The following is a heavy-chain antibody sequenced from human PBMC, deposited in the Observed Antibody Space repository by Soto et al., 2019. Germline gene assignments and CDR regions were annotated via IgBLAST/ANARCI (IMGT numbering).Heavy chain of an antibody. CDR2: ISGSGDST. CDR1: GFTFSSYA. Sequence: PGGSLRLSCAASGFTFSSYAMHWVRQAPGKGLEWVSAISGSGDSTYYADSVKGRFTISRDNSKDTSYLQMYSLRAEDTAVYYCAFDLGDGYSSFWWSRGGYYGMVVWGQGTTVTGFS. V-gene: IGHV3-23*01. D-gene: IGHD6-19*01. CDR3: AFDLGDGYSSFWWSRGGYYGMVV. J-gene: IGHJ6*02.